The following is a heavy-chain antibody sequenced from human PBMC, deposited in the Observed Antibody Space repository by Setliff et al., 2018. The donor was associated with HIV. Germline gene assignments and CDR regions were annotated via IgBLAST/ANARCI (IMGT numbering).Heavy chain of an antibody. Sequence: SETLSLTCDVSGFSISSRYYWGWIRQSPGKGLEWIGNIYHTGSSYYNPSLNDRATISLDTSKNQFSLKLNSVTAADTAVYYRARDVLDLVIPVYGFWGQGIPVTVSS. D-gene: IGHD3-16*02. CDR1: GFSISSRYY. CDR2: IYHTGSS. CDR3: ARDVLDLVIPVYGF. J-gene: IGHJ4*02. V-gene: IGHV4-38-2*02.